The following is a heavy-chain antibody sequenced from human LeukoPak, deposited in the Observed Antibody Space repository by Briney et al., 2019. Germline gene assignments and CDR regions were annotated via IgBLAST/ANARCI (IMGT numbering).Heavy chain of an antibody. V-gene: IGHV3-23*01. J-gene: IGHJ4*02. CDR3: ASPPFYGDYEDY. CDR2: ISGSGGST. CDR1: GFTFSSYA. Sequence: GGSLRLSCAASGFTFSSYAMSWVRQAPGKGLEWVSAISGSGGSTYYADSVKGRFTISGDNSKNTLYLQMNSLRAEDTAVYYCASPPFYGDYEDYWGQGTLVTVSS. D-gene: IGHD4-17*01.